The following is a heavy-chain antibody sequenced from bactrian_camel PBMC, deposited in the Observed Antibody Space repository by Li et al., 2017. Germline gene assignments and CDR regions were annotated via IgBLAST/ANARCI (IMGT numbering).Heavy chain of an antibody. V-gene: IGHV3S10*01. Sequence: VQLVESGGGSVQAGGSLRLSCGASGFTFSRYAMNWVRQAPGKGLEWVSGMSRFDSTYYAHSVAGRFTISQDNAKPTLYLQMNALKPEDTAMYYCSADLVTGGDWRSVDLWSYWGQGTQVTVS. J-gene: IGHJ4*01. CDR2: MSRFDST. CDR1: GFTFSRYA. CDR3: SADLVTGGDWRSVDLWSY. D-gene: IGHD1*01.